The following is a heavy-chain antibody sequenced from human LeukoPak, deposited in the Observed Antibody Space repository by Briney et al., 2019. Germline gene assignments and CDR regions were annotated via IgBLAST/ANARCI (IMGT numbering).Heavy chain of an antibody. Sequence: GRSLRLSCAASGFTFSSYALHWVRQAPGKGLEWVAVISYDGRNEYYADSVKGRFTISRDNSKNTLYLQMNSLRAEDTAVYYCARWLSDKIDSNGYLDYWGQGTLVAVSS. V-gene: IGHV3-30*04. CDR2: ISYDGRNE. D-gene: IGHD5-18*01. CDR1: GFTFSSYA. CDR3: ARWLSDKIDSNGYLDY. J-gene: IGHJ4*02.